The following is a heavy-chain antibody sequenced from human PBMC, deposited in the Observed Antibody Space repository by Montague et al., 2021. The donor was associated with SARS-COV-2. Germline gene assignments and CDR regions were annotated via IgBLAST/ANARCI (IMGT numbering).Heavy chain of an antibody. D-gene: IGHD2-8*02. CDR1: SWNSGAD. V-gene: IGHV4-59*08. Sequence: SETLSLTCSRLGSWNSGADRKSTRLNSSNGSNSYAVICFKESTNYNPSLKSRVTISVDTSKNQFSLKLSSVTAADTAVYYCARHHPVGGVRPWGQGTLVTVSS. J-gene: IGHJ5*02. CDR2: ICFKEST. CDR3: ARHHPVGGVRP.